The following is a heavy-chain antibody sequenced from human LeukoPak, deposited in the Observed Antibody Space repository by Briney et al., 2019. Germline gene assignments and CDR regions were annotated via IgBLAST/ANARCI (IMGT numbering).Heavy chain of an antibody. Sequence: ASVKVSCKASGYTFTTYGISWVRQAPGQGLEWMGWISTYNGNTHYAQKFQGRVTMTTDTSTSTAYMELRSLRSGDTAVYYCARDPTEDFWSGFYSYFDFWGQGTLVTVSS. V-gene: IGHV1-18*01. D-gene: IGHD3-3*01. J-gene: IGHJ4*02. CDR1: GYTFTTYG. CDR3: ARDPTEDFWSGFYSYFDF. CDR2: ISTYNGNT.